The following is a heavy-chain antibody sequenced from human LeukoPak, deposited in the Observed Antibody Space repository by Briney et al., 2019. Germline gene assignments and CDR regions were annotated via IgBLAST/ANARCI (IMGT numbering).Heavy chain of an antibody. D-gene: IGHD3-10*01. CDR2: ISSSSSTI. J-gene: IGHJ4*02. Sequence: GGSLRLSCAASGFTFSSYSMTWVRQAPGKGLEWVSYISSSSSTIYYADSVKGRFTISRDNAKNSLYLQMNSLRAEDTAVYYCASFDYYGSGRHDYWGQGTLVTVSS. CDR1: GFTFSSYS. V-gene: IGHV3-48*01. CDR3: ASFDYYGSGRHDY.